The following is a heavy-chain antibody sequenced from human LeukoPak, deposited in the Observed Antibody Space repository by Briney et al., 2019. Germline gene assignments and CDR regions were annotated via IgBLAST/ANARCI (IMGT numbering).Heavy chain of an antibody. J-gene: IGHJ4*02. CDR1: GFTFSSYG. D-gene: IGHD5-18*01. Sequence: PGGPLRLSCAASGFTFSSYGMHWVRQAPGKGLEWVAVISYDGSNKYYADSVKGRFTISRDNSKNTLYLQMNSLRAEDTAVYYCAKGEWIQLWFGDYWGQGTLVTVSS. V-gene: IGHV3-30*18. CDR3: AKGEWIQLWFGDY. CDR2: ISYDGSNK.